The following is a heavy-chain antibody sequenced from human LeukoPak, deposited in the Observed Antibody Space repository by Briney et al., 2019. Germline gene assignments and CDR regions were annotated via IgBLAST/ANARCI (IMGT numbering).Heavy chain of an antibody. V-gene: IGHV1-69*13. J-gene: IGHJ4*02. CDR1: GGTFSSYA. Sequence: APVKVSCRASGGTFSSYAISWVRQAPGQGLEWMGGIIPIFGTANYAQKFQGRVTITADESTSTAYMELSSLRSEDTAVYYCARLEQSRIYVVTPVWGQGTLVTVSS. D-gene: IGHD2-21*02. CDR3: ARLEQSRIYVVTPV. CDR2: IIPIFGTA.